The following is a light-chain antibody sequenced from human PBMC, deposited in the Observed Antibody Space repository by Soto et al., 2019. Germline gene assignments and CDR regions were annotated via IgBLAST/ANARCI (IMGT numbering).Light chain of an antibody. J-gene: IGKJ2*01. CDR1: QDISNY. Sequence: DLQMTQSPSSLSASVGDRVTITCQASQDISNYLNWYQQKPGKAPKLLIYDASNLETGVPSRFSRSGSGTDFTVTISSLQPEDIATYYCQQYDNLPYTFGQGTKLEIK. CDR2: DAS. V-gene: IGKV1-33*01. CDR3: QQYDNLPYT.